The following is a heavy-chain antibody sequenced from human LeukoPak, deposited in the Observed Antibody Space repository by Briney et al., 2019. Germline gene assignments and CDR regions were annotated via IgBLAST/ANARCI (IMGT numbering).Heavy chain of an antibody. J-gene: IGHJ4*02. CDR2: IRFDGSNK. V-gene: IGHV3-30*02. D-gene: IGHD3-3*01. CDR3: AKDYDFWSGYYSPTRGYFDY. Sequence: GGSLRLSCAASGFTFSSSGMHWVRQAPGKGLEWVAFIRFDGSNKYYADSVKGRFTISRDNPKNTLYLQMNSLRAEDAAVYYCAKDYDFWSGYYSPTRGYFDYWGQGTLVTVSS. CDR1: GFTFSSSG.